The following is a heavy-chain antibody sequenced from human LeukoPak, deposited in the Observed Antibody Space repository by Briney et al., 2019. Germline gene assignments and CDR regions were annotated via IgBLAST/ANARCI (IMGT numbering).Heavy chain of an antibody. Sequence: PSETLSLTCTVSGGSISSYYWSWIRQPPGKGLEWIGSIYHTGTTYYNPSLKSRVTISVDTSKNQFSLRLRSVTAADTAVYYCARGTTGGTYFWGQGTLVTVSS. CDR2: IYHTGTT. D-gene: IGHD1-26*01. V-gene: IGHV4-38-2*02. J-gene: IGHJ4*02. CDR3: ARGTTGGTYF. CDR1: GGSISSYY.